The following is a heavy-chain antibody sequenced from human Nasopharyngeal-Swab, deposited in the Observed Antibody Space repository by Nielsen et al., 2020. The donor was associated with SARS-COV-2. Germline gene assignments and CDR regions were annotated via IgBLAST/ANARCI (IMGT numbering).Heavy chain of an antibody. V-gene: IGHV3-33*01. D-gene: IGHD2-8*01. CDR3: ARDGPSGYCTNGVCYSYYTDV. CDR1: GFTFSSYG. CDR2: IWYEGSNK. Sequence: GGSLRLSCAASGFTFSSYGMHWVRQAPGKGLEWVAGIWYEGSNKYYADSVKGRFTISRDNPKNTLYLQMNSLRAEDTAVYYCARDGPSGYCTNGVCYSYYTDVWGKGTTVTVSS. J-gene: IGHJ6*03.